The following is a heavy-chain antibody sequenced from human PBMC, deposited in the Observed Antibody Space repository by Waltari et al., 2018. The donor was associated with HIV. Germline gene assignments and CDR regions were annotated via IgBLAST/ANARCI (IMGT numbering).Heavy chain of an antibody. CDR3: TTWQVGSY. V-gene: IGHV3-15*01. J-gene: IGHJ4*02. CDR2: IKSKTNGGTT. CDR1: GFTFSDAW. D-gene: IGHD2-2*01. Sequence: EVQLVESGGGLVKPGGSLRLSCAASGFTFSDAWMIWVRQAPGKGMGWVGRIKSKTNGGTTDYGAPVKGRFTISRDDSKNTLYLQMNSLKTEDTAVYYCTTWQVGSYWGQGTLVTVSS.